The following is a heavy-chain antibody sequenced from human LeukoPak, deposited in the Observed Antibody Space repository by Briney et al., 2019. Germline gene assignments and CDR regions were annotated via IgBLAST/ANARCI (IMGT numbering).Heavy chain of an antibody. CDR1: GFTLSSYG. CDR3: ARAQPNVDGDPTLFDC. J-gene: IGHJ4*02. V-gene: IGHV3-66*01. CDR2: LYGDGGT. Sequence: GGSLRLSCAASGFTLSSYGMHWVRQAPGQGLERVSVLYGDGGTSYPDSVKGRFTISRDNSKNTLYLQMNSLRAEDTAVYYCARAQPNVDGDPTLFDCWGQGTLVTVSS. D-gene: IGHD4-17*01.